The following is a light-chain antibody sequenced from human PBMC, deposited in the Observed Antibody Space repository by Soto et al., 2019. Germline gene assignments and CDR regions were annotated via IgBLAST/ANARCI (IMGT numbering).Light chain of an antibody. CDR1: QSVSSN. V-gene: IGKV3-15*01. CDR2: VAS. CDR3: QQYNVWPLT. Sequence: EIVMTQSPATLSVPPGESATLSCRASQSVSSNLARHQQKPGQTPKLLIYVASTMGTGIPARFSGSGSGTEFTLTISSLQSEDFAVYYCQQYNVWPLTFGGGTKVEFK. J-gene: IGKJ4*01.